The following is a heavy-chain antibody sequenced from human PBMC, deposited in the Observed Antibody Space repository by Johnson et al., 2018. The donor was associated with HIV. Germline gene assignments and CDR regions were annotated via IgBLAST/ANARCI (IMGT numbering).Heavy chain of an antibody. D-gene: IGHD1-26*01. J-gene: IGHJ3*01. CDR2: IYSGDTT. CDR1: GFTVNGNY. Sequence: EVQLVEYGGGLVQPGGSLRLSCAVSGFTVNGNYMSWVRQAPGKGLEWVSVIYSGDTTYYADSVKGRFTISRDTSKNTLYLQMNSLRPEDTAVYYCASDGWGRLGVAAFDVWGQGTLVTVSS. CDR3: ASDGWGRLGVAAFDV. V-gene: IGHV3-66*02.